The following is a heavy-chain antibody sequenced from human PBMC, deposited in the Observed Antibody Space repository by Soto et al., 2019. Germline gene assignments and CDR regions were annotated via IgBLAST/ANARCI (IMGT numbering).Heavy chain of an antibody. D-gene: IGHD2-2*01. V-gene: IGHV1-18*01. CDR1: GHTFNSYG. J-gene: IGHJ3*01. Sequence: QVQLVQSGTEVKKPGAAVRVSCKTSGHTFNSYGITWVPQAPGQGLEWMGWISGYKGNTNYAQKLQGRVTMTTDTSTSTAYMELRSLRSDDTAVYYCASIGPRYAGGAFDVWGQGTSVTFSS. CDR3: ASIGPRYAGGAFDV. CDR2: ISGYKGNT.